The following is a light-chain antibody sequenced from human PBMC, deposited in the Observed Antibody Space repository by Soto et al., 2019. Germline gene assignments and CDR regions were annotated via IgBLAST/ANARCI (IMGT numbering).Light chain of an antibody. CDR3: QQYNSWPPIT. CDR2: GAS. V-gene: IGKV1-16*01. J-gene: IGKJ5*01. CDR1: QSITIY. Sequence: DIQMTQSPSSLSSSVGDRVTITCRASQSITIYLYWYQQRPGEAPKLLIFGASTLQSGVPSRFSGSGSATEFSLPTSSMQSEDFAVYYCQQYNSWPPITFGQGTRLEIK.